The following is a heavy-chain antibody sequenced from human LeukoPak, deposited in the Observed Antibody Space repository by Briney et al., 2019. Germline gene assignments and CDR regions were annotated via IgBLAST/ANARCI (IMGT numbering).Heavy chain of an antibody. CDR3: AREIHYYYMDV. Sequence: SQTLSLTCTVSGGSISSGSYYWSWIRQPAGKGLEWIGRIYTSGSTNYNPSLKSRVTISVDTSKNQFSLKLSSVTPADTAVYYCAREIHYYYMDVWGKGTTVTVSS. V-gene: IGHV4-61*02. CDR1: GGSISSGSYY. J-gene: IGHJ6*03. CDR2: IYTSGST.